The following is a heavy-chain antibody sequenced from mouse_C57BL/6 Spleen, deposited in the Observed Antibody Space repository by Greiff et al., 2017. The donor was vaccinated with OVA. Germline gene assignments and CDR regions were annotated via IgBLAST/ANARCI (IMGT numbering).Heavy chain of an antibody. CDR1: GYTFTSYW. V-gene: IGHV1-69*01. CDR3: AGRDYGNYYYAMDY. CDR2: IDPSDSYT. Sequence: QVQLQQPGAELVMPGASVKLSCKASGYTFTSYWMHWVKQRPGQGLEWIGEIDPSDSYTNYNQKFKGKSTLTVDKSSSTAYMQLSSLTSEDSAVYYCAGRDYGNYYYAMDYWGQGTSVTVSS. J-gene: IGHJ4*01. D-gene: IGHD2-1*01.